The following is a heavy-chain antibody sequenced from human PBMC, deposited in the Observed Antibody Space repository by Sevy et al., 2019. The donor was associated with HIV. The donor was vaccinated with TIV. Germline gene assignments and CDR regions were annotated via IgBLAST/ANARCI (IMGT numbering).Heavy chain of an antibody. CDR1: GFTFSNAW. V-gene: IGHV3-15*01. CDR2: IKSKTDGGTT. Sequence: GGSLRLSCAASGFTFSNAWMSWVRQAPGKGLEWVGRIKSKTDGGTTDYAAPVKGRFTISRVDSKTTLYLQMNSLKTEDTAVYYCTTDPELVVPAAYAFDIWGQGTMVTVSS. CDR3: TTDPELVVPAAYAFDI. D-gene: IGHD2-2*01. J-gene: IGHJ3*02.